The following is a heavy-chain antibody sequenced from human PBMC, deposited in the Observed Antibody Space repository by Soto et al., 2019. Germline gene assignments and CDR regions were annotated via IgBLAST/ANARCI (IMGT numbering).Heavy chain of an antibody. CDR3: ARANYQVPTVTNSPTGYPIDY. D-gene: IGHD3-9*01. CDR1: GGTFSSYA. V-gene: IGHV1-69*12. CDR2: IIPIFGTA. Sequence: QVQLVQSGAEVKKPGSSVKVSCKASGGTFSSYAISWVRQAPGQGLEWMGGIIPIFGTANYAQKFQGRVTFTADESTSTAYMELSSLRSEDTAVYYCARANYQVPTVTNSPTGYPIDYWGQGTLVTVSS. J-gene: IGHJ4*02.